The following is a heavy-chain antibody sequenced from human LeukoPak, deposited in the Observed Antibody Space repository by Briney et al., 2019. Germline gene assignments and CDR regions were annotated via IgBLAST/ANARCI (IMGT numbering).Heavy chain of an antibody. J-gene: IGHJ2*01. V-gene: IGHV4-59*01. CDR1: GGSISSYY. CDR3: ARPVVVPAAFDL. D-gene: IGHD2-2*01. Sequence: SETLSLTCTVSGGSISSYYWSWIRQPPGKGLEWIGYIYYSGSTNYNPSLKSRVTISVDTSKNQFSLKLSSVTAADTAVYCCARPVVVPAAFDLWGRGTLVTVSS. CDR2: IYYSGST.